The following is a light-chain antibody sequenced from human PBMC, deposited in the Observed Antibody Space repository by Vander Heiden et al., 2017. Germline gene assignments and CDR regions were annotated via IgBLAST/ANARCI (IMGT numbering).Light chain of an antibody. CDR3: QQYDNLPRGT. J-gene: IGKJ1*01. V-gene: IGKV1-33*01. CDR1: QDISNY. Sequence: DIQMTQSPSSLSASVGDRVAITCQASQDISNYLNWYQQKPGKAPKLLIYDASNLETGVPSRFSGSGSGTDFTFTISSLQPEDIATYYCQQYDNLPRGTFGHGTKVEIQ. CDR2: DAS.